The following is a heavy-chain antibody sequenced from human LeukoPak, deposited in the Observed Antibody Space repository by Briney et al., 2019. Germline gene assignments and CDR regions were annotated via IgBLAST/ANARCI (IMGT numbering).Heavy chain of an antibody. CDR3: AKSDDSSGYWGGYFDY. CDR2: ISGSGGST. CDR1: GFTFSSYG. Sequence: GGSLRLSCAASGFTFSSYGMNWVRQAPGKGLEWVSTISGSGGSTYYADFLKGRFTISRDNSKNTMYLQMNSLRAEDTAIYYCAKSDDSSGYWGGYFDYWGQGTLVTVSS. J-gene: IGHJ4*02. D-gene: IGHD3-22*01. V-gene: IGHV3-23*01.